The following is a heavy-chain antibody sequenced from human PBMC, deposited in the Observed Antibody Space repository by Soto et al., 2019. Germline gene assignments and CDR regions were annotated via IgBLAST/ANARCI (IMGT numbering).Heavy chain of an antibody. J-gene: IGHJ4*02. V-gene: IGHV4-59*01. CDR3: ARITRDGYNPSDY. D-gene: IGHD5-12*01. CDR2: IYYSGST. Sequence: PSETLSLTCTVSGGSISSYYWSWVRQPPGKGLEWIGYIYYSGSTNYNPSLKSRVTISVDTSKNQFSLKLSSVTAADTAVYYCARITRDGYNPSDYWGQGTLVTVSS. CDR1: GGSISSYY.